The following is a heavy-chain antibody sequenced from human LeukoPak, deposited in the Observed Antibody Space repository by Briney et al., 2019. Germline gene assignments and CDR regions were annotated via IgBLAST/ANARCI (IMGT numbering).Heavy chain of an antibody. CDR1: GFTFSTYA. CDR3: AQGGHDFNPFYY. V-gene: IGHV3-23*01. D-gene: IGHD2-21*02. J-gene: IGHJ4*02. CDR2: IKGGGGDP. Sequence: GGSLRLSCAASGFTFSTYAMGWVRQAPGEGLEWVSSIKGGGGDPFYADSVRGRFTISRDKSKNTLYLQLNSLRAEDTAVYFCAQGGHDFNPFYYWGQGTLVTVSS.